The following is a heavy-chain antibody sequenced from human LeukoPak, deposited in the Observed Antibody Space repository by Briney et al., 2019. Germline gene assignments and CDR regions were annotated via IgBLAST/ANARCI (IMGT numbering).Heavy chain of an antibody. Sequence: KPSETLSLTCTVSGGSISSSSYYWGWIRQPPGKGLEWIGSIYYSGSTYYNPSLKSRVTISVDTSKNQFSLKLSSVTAADTAVYYCARMYYYGSGSDYWGQGTLVTVSS. CDR3: ARMYYYGSGSDY. CDR2: IYYSGST. V-gene: IGHV4-39*01. CDR1: GGSISSSSYY. J-gene: IGHJ4*02. D-gene: IGHD3-10*01.